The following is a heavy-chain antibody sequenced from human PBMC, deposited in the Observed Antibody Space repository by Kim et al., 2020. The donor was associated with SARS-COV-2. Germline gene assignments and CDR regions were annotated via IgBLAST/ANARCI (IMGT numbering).Heavy chain of an antibody. D-gene: IGHD5-18*01. CDR1: GYTFTGYY. V-gene: IGHV1-2*06. J-gene: IGHJ6*02. CDR2: INPNSGGT. CDR3: ASLFEVGDTAMVSYYYYGMDV. Sequence: ASVKVSCKASGYTFTGYYMHWVRQAPGQGLEWMGRINPNSGGTNYAQKFQGRVTMTRDTSISTAYMELSRLRSDDTAVYYCASLFEVGDTAMVSYYYYGMDVWGQGTTVTVSS.